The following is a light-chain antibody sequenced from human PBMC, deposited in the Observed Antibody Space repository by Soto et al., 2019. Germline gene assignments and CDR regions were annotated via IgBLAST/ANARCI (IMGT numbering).Light chain of an antibody. CDR2: EVN. J-gene: IGLJ1*01. CDR1: SSGVGGYNY. V-gene: IGLV2-8*01. Sequence: QSALTQPPSASGSAGQAVAISFTGTSSGVGGYNYVSWYQQHRGKAPILMIYEVNKRPSGVPDRFSGSKSGNTGSLTVSGLQAEDEADYYCSSYAGSSNVFGTGTKVTVL. CDR3: SSYAGSSNV.